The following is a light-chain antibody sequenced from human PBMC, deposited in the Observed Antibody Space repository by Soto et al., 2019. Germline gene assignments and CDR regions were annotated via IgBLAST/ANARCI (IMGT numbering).Light chain of an antibody. Sequence: DIQVTQSPSSVSASVGDRVTITCRASQSISSYLNCYQQKPGKAPKLLIYAASSLQSGVPSRFSGSGSGTDFTLTITSLQPEDFATYYCQQSYNTPRTFGQGTKVDIK. V-gene: IGKV1-39*01. J-gene: IGKJ1*01. CDR1: QSISSY. CDR3: QQSYNTPRT. CDR2: AAS.